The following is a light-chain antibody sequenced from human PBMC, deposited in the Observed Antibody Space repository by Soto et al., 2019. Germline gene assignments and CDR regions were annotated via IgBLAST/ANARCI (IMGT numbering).Light chain of an antibody. CDR3: QQYGTSPRT. V-gene: IGKV3-20*01. CDR2: DAS. CDR1: QSVSSY. Sequence: EIGLTQSPATLSVSAGERATLSCRASQSVSSYLAWYQQKPGQAPRLLIYDASTRATGIPARFSGSGSGTDFTLTISRLEPEDFAVYYCQQYGTSPRTFGQGTKVDIK. J-gene: IGKJ1*01.